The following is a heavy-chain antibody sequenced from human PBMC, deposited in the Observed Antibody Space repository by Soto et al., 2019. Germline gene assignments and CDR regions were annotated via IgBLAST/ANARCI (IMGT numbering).Heavy chain of an antibody. CDR1: GGSISSSSYY. J-gene: IGHJ4*02. CDR2: IYYSGST. CDR3: ARHVSGSTLPGIAVAGGFDY. Sequence: SETLSLTCTVSGGSISSSSYYWGWIRQPPGKGLEWIGSIYYSGSTYYNPSLKSRVTISVDTSKNQFSLKLSSVTAADTAVYYCARHVSGSTLPGIAVAGGFDYWGQGTLVTVSS. D-gene: IGHD6-19*01. V-gene: IGHV4-39*01.